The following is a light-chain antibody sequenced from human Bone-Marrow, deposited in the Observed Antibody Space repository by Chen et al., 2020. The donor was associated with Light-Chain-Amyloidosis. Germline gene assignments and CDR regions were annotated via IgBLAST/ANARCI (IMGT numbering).Light chain of an antibody. CDR3: QVWDRSSDRPV. Sequence: SYVLTQPSSVSVAPGLTAPIAGGGNNIGSASGPWYQQTPGQDPLLVVYDDSDRPSGIPERLSGSNSGNTATLTISRVEAGDEADYYCQVWDRSSDRPVFGGGTKLTVL. CDR2: DDS. V-gene: IGLV3-21*02. J-gene: IGLJ3*02. CDR1: NIGSAS.